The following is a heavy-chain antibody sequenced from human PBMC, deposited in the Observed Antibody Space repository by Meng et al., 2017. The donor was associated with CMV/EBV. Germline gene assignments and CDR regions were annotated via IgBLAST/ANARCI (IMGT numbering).Heavy chain of an antibody. CDR3: AKEGTGGVRARCYYYGMDV. CDR2: IRYDGSNK. J-gene: IGHJ6*02. V-gene: IGHV3-30*02. Sequence: GGSLRLSCAASGFTFSSYGIHWVRQAPGKGLEWVAFIRYDGSNKYYADSVKGRFTISRDNSKNTLYLQMNSLRAEDTAVYYCAKEGTGGVRARCYYYGMDVWGQGTTVTVSS. CDR1: GFTFSSYG. D-gene: IGHD3-16*01.